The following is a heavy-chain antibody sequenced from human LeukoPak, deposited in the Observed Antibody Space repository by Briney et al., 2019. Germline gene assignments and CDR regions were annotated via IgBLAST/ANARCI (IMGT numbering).Heavy chain of an antibody. CDR1: GFIFADHW. CDR3: ARAVDVADY. CDR2: IKEDESAK. J-gene: IGHJ4*02. D-gene: IGHD3-16*01. Sequence: GGSLRLSCVASGFIFADHWMSWVRQAPGKGLDWVANIKEDESAKFYADSVRGRFTISRDNAKNSVYLEMNNLRVEDTAVYYCARAVDVADYWGRGTLVTVSS. V-gene: IGHV3-7*01.